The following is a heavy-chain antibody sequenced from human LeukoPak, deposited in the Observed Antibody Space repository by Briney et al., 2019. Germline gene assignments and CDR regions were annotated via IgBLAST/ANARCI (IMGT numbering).Heavy chain of an antibody. J-gene: IGHJ4*02. V-gene: IGHV3-53*05. D-gene: IGHD6-6*01. CDR3: AKGGEYSSSASHFDY. CDR1: GFTVSSNY. CDR2: IYSGGST. Sequence: GSLRLSCAASGFTVSSNYMSWVRQAPGKGLEWVSVIYSGGSTYYADSVKGRFTISRDKSKNTLYLQMNSLRAEDTAVYYCAKGGEYSSSASHFDYWGQGTLVTVSS.